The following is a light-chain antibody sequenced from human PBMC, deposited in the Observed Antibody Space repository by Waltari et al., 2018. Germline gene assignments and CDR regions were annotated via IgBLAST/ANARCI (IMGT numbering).Light chain of an antibody. V-gene: IGKV1-39*01. Sequence: DIQMTQSPLSLSASVGDRVTVTRRASQSVSTHLNWYQHKPGKAPELLVYSASFLETGVPSRFSGGGSGTDVNFTITAVQPEDFATYYCQETYTPPWTFGPGTRLEIK. J-gene: IGKJ1*01. CDR1: QSVSTH. CDR3: QETYTPPWT. CDR2: SAS.